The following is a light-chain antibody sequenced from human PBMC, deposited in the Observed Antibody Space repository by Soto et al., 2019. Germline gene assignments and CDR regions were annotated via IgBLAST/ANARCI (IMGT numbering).Light chain of an antibody. V-gene: IGLV2-14*01. CDR1: SSDVVTYKY. Sequence: QSSLTQPASVSGSPGQSIAISCTGTSSDVVTYKYVSWYQQHPGKAPKLMIYEVSIRPSGVSDRFSGSKSGNTASLTISGLRPEDEAYYYCCSYADSTTRVVFGGGTKVTV. J-gene: IGLJ2*01. CDR3: CSYADSTTRVV. CDR2: EVS.